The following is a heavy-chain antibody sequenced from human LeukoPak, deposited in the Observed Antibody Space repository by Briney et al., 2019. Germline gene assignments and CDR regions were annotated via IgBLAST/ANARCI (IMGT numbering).Heavy chain of an antibody. Sequence: SVKVSCKASGYTFTSYGISWVRQAPGQGLEWMGGIIPIFGTANYAQKFQGRVTITADKSTSTAYMELSSLRSEDTAVYHCARERDFRSRWFDPWGQGTLVTVSS. D-gene: IGHD3-3*01. CDR3: ARERDFRSRWFDP. CDR1: GYTFTSYG. V-gene: IGHV1-69*06. CDR2: IIPIFGTA. J-gene: IGHJ5*02.